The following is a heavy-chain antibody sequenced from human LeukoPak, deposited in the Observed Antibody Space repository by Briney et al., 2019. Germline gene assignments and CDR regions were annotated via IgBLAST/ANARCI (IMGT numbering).Heavy chain of an antibody. J-gene: IGHJ6*03. V-gene: IGHV1-2*06. CDR3: ATVVSAAAGNLYYYYYYMDV. CDR1: GYTFLGYY. Sequence: ASVKVSCKASGYTFLGYYMHWVRQAPGQGLECMGRINPNSAGTNYAQKFQGRVTMTRDTSISTAYMELSRLRSDDTAVYYCATVVSAAAGNLYYYYYYMDVWGKGTTVTVSS. CDR2: INPNSAGT. D-gene: IGHD6-13*01.